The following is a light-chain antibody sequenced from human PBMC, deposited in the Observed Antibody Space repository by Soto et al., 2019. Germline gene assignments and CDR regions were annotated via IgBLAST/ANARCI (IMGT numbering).Light chain of an antibody. CDR3: QQSGGSIT. CDR1: QSVSSSY. J-gene: IGKJ5*01. V-gene: IGKV3-20*01. CDR2: GAS. Sequence: EIVMPQSPATLSVSPGGGATLSWRASQSVSSSYLAWYQQKPGQAPRLLIYGASSRATGIPDRFSGSGSGTDFTLTIISLEPEDFAVYYCQQSGGSITFGQGTRLEIK.